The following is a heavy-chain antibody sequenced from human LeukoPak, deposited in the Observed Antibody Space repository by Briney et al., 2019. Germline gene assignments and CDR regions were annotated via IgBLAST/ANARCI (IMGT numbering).Heavy chain of an antibody. CDR1: GFTFSSYA. V-gene: IGHV3-48*03. Sequence: GGSLRLSCAASGFTFSSYAMHWVRQAPGKGLEWVSYISSSGSTIYYADSVKGRFTISRDNAKNSLYLQMNSLRAEDTAVYYCARDQDHCSSTSCYIDAFDIWGQGTMVTVSS. CDR3: ARDQDHCSSTSCYIDAFDI. J-gene: IGHJ3*02. CDR2: ISSSGSTI. D-gene: IGHD2-2*02.